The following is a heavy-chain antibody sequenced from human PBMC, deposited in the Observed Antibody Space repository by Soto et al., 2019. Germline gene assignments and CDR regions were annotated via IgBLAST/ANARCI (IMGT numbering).Heavy chain of an antibody. CDR2: IKQDGSEK. V-gene: IGHV3-7*05. J-gene: IGHJ6*02. Sequence: GGSLRLSCAASGFTFSSYWMSWVRQAQGKGLEWVANIKQDGSEKYYVDSVKGRFTISRDNAKNSLYLQMNSLRAEDTAVYYCASDRHSSSWYPTFVMDVWGQGTTVTVSS. D-gene: IGHD6-13*01. CDR3: ASDRHSSSWYPTFVMDV. CDR1: GFTFSSYW.